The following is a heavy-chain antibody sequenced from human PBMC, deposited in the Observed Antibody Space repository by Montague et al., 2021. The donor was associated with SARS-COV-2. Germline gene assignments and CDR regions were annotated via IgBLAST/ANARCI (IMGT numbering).Heavy chain of an antibody. J-gene: IGHJ6*02. V-gene: IGHV4-38-2*02. CDR2: IFQSGTT. CDR3: AREHWENYYDFWSGTNLASDYPYYGMDV. Sequence: SETLSLTCTVSGYSISDGYYWVWIRQPPGKGLGWIGNIFQSGTTYYNPSLDRRSTMSVDTSKNQFSLKLSSVTAADTAVYYCAREHWENYYDFWSGTNLASDYPYYGMDVWGQGTTVTVSS. CDR1: GYSISDGYY. D-gene: IGHD3-3*01.